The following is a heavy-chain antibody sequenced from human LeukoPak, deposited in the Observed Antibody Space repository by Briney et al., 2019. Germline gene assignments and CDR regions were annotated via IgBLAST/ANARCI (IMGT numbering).Heavy chain of an antibody. CDR1: GYTFTSYA. J-gene: IGHJ5*02. CDR3: ARVHYDYVWGSYRYKDWFDP. CDR2: ISAYNGNT. V-gene: IGHV1-18*01. Sequence: GASVKVSCKASGYTFTSYAMHWVRQAPGQGLEWMGWISAYNGNTNYAQKLQGRVTMTTDTSTSTAYMELRSLRSDDTAVYYCARVHYDYVWGSYRYKDWFDPWGQGTLVTVSS. D-gene: IGHD3-16*02.